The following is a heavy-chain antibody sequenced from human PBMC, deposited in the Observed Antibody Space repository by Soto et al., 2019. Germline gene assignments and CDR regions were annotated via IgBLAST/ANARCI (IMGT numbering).Heavy chain of an antibody. CDR1: GSIFSGYG. CDR3: ARGGIGGTAFRGFCDY. CDR2: IWYDGSNK. J-gene: IGHJ4*02. Sequence: QEQLVESGGGVVQPGRSLRLSCAASGSIFSGYGMHWVRQAPGKGLEWVAVIWYDGSNKYYADSVKGRFTISRDNSKNMLYLQMDSLRAEDTAVYYCARGGIGGTAFRGFCDYWGQGTLVTVSS. D-gene: IGHD1-7*01. V-gene: IGHV3-33*01.